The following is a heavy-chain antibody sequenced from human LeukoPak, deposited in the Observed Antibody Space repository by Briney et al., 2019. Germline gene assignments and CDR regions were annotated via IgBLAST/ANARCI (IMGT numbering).Heavy chain of an antibody. D-gene: IGHD3-22*01. Sequence: KSSETLSLTCTVSGSSISSGYYWGWIRQPPGKGLERIGSIYYSGSTYYNPSLKSRVTISVDTSKNQFSLKLSSVTAADTAVYYCARTPHHTDSSGYYSDAFDIWGQGTMVTVSS. CDR2: IYYSGST. V-gene: IGHV4-38-2*02. CDR3: ARTPHHTDSSGYYSDAFDI. CDR1: GSSISSGYY. J-gene: IGHJ3*02.